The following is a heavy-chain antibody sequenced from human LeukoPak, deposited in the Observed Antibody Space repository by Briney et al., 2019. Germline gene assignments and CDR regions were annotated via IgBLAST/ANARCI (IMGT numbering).Heavy chain of an antibody. J-gene: IGHJ4*02. CDR1: GYGFTSYW. CDR3: ARRRRITMVRGVANDYFDY. D-gene: IGHD3-10*01. V-gene: IGHV5-51*01. Sequence: GESLKISCKGSGYGFTSYWIGWVRQMPGKGLEWMGIIYPGDSDTRYSPSFQGQVTISADKSISTAYLQWSSLKASDTAMYYCARRRRITMVRGVANDYFDYWGQGTLVTVSS. CDR2: IYPGDSDT.